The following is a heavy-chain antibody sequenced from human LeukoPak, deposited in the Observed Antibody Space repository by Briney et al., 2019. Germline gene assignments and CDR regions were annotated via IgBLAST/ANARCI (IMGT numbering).Heavy chain of an antibody. CDR2: IYYSGST. CDR1: GGSISSSSYY. D-gene: IGHD1-26*01. Sequence: NPSKTLSLTCTVSGGSISSSSYYWGWIRQPPGKGLEWIGSIYYSGSTYYNPSLKSRVTISVDTSKNQFSLKLSSVTAADTAVYYCARVGQWGQGTLVTVSS. CDR3: ARVGQ. V-gene: IGHV4-39*01. J-gene: IGHJ4*02.